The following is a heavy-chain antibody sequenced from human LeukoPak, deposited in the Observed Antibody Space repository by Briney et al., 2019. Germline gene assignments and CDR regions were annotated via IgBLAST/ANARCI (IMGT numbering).Heavy chain of an antibody. CDR3: ARDLAYRSSLRGTFDI. J-gene: IGHJ3*02. CDR1: GGSISNDF. CDR2: IYYSGNT. D-gene: IGHD6-19*01. Sequence: SETLSLTCTVPGGSISNDFWSWSRHAPRKGLGYIGFIYYSGNTNYNPSFKSRVTISVDTSKKQFSLKLSSVTAGDTAVYYCARDLAYRSSLRGTFDIWGQGTKVTVSS. V-gene: IGHV4-59*01.